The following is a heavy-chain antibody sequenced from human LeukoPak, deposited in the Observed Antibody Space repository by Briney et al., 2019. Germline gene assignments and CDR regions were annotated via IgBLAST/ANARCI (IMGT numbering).Heavy chain of an antibody. CDR3: ASLGAEGYVHF. CDR2: IHYSGNT. V-gene: IGHV4-39*01. D-gene: IGHD3-10*02. CDR1: GGSISSNIYY. J-gene: IGHJ4*02. Sequence: SETLSLTCTVSGGSISSNIYYWGWIRQSPGKGLEWIASIHYSGNTYYNPSLESRVTISVDTSKQQFSLKLSSVTAADTAVHYWASLGAEGYVHFWGQGTLVTVSS.